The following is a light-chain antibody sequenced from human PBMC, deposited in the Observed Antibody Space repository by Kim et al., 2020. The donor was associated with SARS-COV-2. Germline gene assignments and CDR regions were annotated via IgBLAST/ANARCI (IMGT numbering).Light chain of an antibody. CDR3: QQSYSTPFT. CDR2: AAS. J-gene: IGKJ3*01. CDR1: QSIRSY. V-gene: IGKV1-39*01. Sequence: DIQMTKSPSSLSASVGDRVTITCRASQSIRSYLNWYQQKPGKAPKLLIYAASSLQSGVPSRFSGSGSGTDFTLTISSLQPEDFATYYCQQSYSTPFTFGPGTKVDIK.